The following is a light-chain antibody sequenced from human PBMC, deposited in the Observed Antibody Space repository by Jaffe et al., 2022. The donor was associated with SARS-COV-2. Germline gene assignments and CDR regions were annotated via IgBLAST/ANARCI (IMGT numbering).Light chain of an antibody. J-gene: IGKJ1*01. CDR3: QQSYSRLWT. CDR2: DAS. Sequence: DIQMTQSPSSLSASAGDRVTITCRASQSIGSRLNWYQQKPGKAPKLLIIDASTLQSGVPSRFSGSGSGTDFTLIISSLQPEDFATYYCQQSYSRLWTFGQGTKVEIK. CDR1: QSIGSR. V-gene: IGKV1-39*01.